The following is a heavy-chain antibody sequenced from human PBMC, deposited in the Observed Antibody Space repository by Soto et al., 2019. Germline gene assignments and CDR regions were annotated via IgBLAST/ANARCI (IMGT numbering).Heavy chain of an antibody. CDR1: GGSISSGYYY. V-gene: IGHV4-30-4*01. CDR3: AREGIEYYYDSSGYLNWFDP. CDR2: IYYSGST. J-gene: IGHJ5*02. Sequence: SETLSLTCTVSGGSISSGYYYWSWIRQPPGKGLEWIGYIYYSGSTYYNPSLKSRVTISVDTSKNQFSLKLSSVTAADTAVYYCAREGIEYYYDSSGYLNWFDPWGQGTLVTVSS. D-gene: IGHD3-22*01.